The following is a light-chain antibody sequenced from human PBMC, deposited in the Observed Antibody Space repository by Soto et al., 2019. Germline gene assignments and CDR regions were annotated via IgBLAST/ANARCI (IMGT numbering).Light chain of an antibody. V-gene: IGKV1-6*01. Sequence: AIQMTQSPSSLSASVGDRVTITCRASQSIRSELNWYQQKAGKAPQLLIYAASSLQSGVPSRFSGSGSGTDFTLTISSLQPEDFATYYCLQDYNSPRTFGQGTKLEIK. CDR3: LQDYNSPRT. J-gene: IGKJ2*01. CDR2: AAS. CDR1: QSIRSE.